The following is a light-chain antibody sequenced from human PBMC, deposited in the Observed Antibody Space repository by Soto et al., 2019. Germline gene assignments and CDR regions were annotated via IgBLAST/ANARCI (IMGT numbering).Light chain of an antibody. CDR1: LNVNSY. CDR3: QQRNNWPPIT. V-gene: IGKV3-11*01. Sequence: VLTQSPATLSLSPGERATLSCRASLNVNSYLAWYQQKPGQAPRLLIYDASNRATGIPARFSGSGSGTDFTLTIDNLEPEDFAIYYCQQRNNWPPITFGQGTRLEIK. CDR2: DAS. J-gene: IGKJ5*01.